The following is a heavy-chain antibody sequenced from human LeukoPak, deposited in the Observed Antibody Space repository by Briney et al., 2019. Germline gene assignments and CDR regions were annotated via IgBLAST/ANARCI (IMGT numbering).Heavy chain of an antibody. J-gene: IGHJ4*02. CDR3: ARVAYSSSWYTVGDYFDY. CDR2: IYYSGST. Sequence: PSETLSLTCTVSGGSISSYYWSWIRQPPGKGLEWIGYIYYSGSTNYNPSLKSRVTISVDTSKNQFSLKLSSATAADTAVYYCARVAYSSSWYTVGDYFDYWGQGTLVTVSS. V-gene: IGHV4-59*01. D-gene: IGHD6-13*01. CDR1: GGSISSYY.